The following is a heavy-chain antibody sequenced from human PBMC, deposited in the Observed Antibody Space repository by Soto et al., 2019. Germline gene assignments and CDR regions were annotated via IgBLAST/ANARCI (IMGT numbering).Heavy chain of an antibody. J-gene: IGHJ4*02. Sequence: SETLSLTCTVSGGSISSYYWSWIRQPPGKGLEWIGYIYYSGSTNYNPSLKSRVTISVDTSKNQFSLKLSSVTAADTAVYYCARSMDTAMPEFWGQGNLVTVSS. CDR1: GGSISSYY. CDR2: IYYSGST. CDR3: ARSMDTAMPEF. D-gene: IGHD5-18*01. V-gene: IGHV4-59*01.